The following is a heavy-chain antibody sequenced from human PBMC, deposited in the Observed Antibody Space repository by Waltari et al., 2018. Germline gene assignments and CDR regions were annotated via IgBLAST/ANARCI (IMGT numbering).Heavy chain of an antibody. Sequence: QLQLQESGPGLVKPSETLSLTCTVSGGSISSSSYYWGWIRQPPGKGLEWIGSIYYSGSTYYNPSLKSRVTISVDTSKNQFSLKLSSVTAADTAVYYCARARDYYDSSGHNYFDYWGQGTLVTVSS. J-gene: IGHJ4*02. CDR2: IYYSGST. CDR3: ARARDYYDSSGHNYFDY. V-gene: IGHV4-39*01. CDR1: GGSISSSSYY. D-gene: IGHD3-22*01.